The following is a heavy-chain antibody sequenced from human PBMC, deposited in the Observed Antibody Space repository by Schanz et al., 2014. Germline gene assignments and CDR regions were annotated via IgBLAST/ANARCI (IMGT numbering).Heavy chain of an antibody. CDR3: AKGRFGELSAFDI. Sequence: VQLVQSGGGLVQPGGSLRLSCAASEFTFSTDAMTWVRQAPGMGLEWVSAISGSGGSTYYADSVKGRFTISRDNSKNTLYLQMNSLRAEDTAVYYCAKGRFGELSAFDIWGQGTMVTVSS. D-gene: IGHD3-10*01. CDR1: EFTFSTDA. V-gene: IGHV3-23*04. J-gene: IGHJ3*02. CDR2: ISGSGGST.